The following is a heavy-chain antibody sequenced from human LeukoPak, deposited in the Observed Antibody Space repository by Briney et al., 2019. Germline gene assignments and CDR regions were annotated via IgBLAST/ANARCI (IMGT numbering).Heavy chain of an antibody. J-gene: IGHJ6*02. Sequence: SETLSLTCAVYGGSFSGYYWTWIRQPPGKGLEWIGSIYYSGSTYYNPSLKSRVTISVDTSRNQFSLKLSSVTAADTAVYYCARHGEVVTASYYYYYGMDVWGQGTTVTVSS. CDR3: ARHGEVVTASYYYYYGMDV. V-gene: IGHV4-34*01. CDR1: GGSFSGYY. D-gene: IGHD2-21*02. CDR2: IYYSGST.